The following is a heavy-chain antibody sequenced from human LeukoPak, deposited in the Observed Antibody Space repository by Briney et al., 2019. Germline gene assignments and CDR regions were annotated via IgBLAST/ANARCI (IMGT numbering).Heavy chain of an antibody. CDR3: ARAPLVVGTAFDY. V-gene: IGHV4-34*01. Sequence: SETLSLTCAVYGGSFSGYYWSWIRQPPGKGLEWIGEINHSGSTNYNPSLKSRVTISVDTSKNQFSLKLSFVTAADTAVYYCARAPLVVGTAFDYWGQGTLVTVSS. J-gene: IGHJ4*02. CDR2: INHSGST. CDR1: GGSFSGYY. D-gene: IGHD2-21*02.